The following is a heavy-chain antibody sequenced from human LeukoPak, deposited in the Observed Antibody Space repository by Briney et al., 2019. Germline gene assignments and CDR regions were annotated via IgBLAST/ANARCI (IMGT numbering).Heavy chain of an antibody. D-gene: IGHD2-2*02. CDR3: AKRAIDDALDI. CDR1: GFPFSSYG. V-gene: IGHV3-30*18. CDR2: ITYDGSNA. Sequence: GRSLRLSCAASGFPFSSYGIHWVRQAPGKGLECVAVITYDGSNAYFADSVKGRFTISRDNSRNTLSLQMNSLRTEDTAVYYCAKRAIDDALDIWGRGTMVTVSS. J-gene: IGHJ3*02.